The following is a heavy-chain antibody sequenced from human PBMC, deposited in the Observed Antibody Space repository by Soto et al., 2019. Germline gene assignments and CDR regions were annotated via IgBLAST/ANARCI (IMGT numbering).Heavy chain of an antibody. D-gene: IGHD5-18*01. CDR3: ARTGLLRLFVY. CDR2: INHSGST. Sequence: QVQLQQWGAGLLKPSETLSLTCAVYGGSFSGYYWSWIRQPPGKGLEWIGEINHSGSTNYNPSLKSRFTISVDTSKNQFSLKLSSVTAADTAVYYCARTGLLRLFVYWGQGTLVTVSS. V-gene: IGHV4-34*01. CDR1: GGSFSGYY. J-gene: IGHJ4*02.